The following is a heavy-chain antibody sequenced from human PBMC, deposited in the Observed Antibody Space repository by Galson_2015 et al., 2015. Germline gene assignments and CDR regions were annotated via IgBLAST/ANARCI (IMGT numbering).Heavy chain of an antibody. CDR3: ARAERPALRFLEWLPDY. D-gene: IGHD3-3*01. V-gene: IGHV1-3*01. CDR1: GYTFTSYA. CDR2: INAGNGNT. Sequence: SVKVSCKASGYTFTSYAMHWVRQAPGQRLEWMGWINAGNGNTKYSQKFQGRVTITRDTSASTAYMELSSLRSEDTAVYYCARAERPALRFLEWLPDYWGQGTLVTVSS. J-gene: IGHJ4*02.